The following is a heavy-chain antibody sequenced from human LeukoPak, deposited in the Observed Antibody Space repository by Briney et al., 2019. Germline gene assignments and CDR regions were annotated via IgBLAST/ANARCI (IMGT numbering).Heavy chain of an antibody. J-gene: IGHJ4*02. V-gene: IGHV4-39*01. D-gene: IGHD3-22*01. CDR2: IHYSGST. Sequence: TSETLSLTCTVSGGSISSSSYYWGWIRQPPGKGLEWIGSIHYSGSTYYNPSLKSRVTISVDTSKNQFSLRLRSVTAADTAVYYCAKSTYYSHSSGYFYFDYWGQGALVTVSS. CDR1: GGSISSSSYY. CDR3: AKSTYYSHSSGYFYFDY.